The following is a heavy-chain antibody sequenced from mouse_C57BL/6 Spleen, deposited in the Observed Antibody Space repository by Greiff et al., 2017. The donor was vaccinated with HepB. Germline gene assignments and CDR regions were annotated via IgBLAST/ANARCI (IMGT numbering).Heavy chain of an antibody. CDR3: ARSKGHYGSSPYWYFDV. Sequence: QVQLKQPGAELVKPGASVKLSCKASGYTFTSYWMHWVKQRPGRGLEWIGRIDPNSGGTKYNEKFKSKATLTVDKPSSTAYMQLSSLTSEDSAVYYCARSKGHYGSSPYWYFDVWGTGTTVTVSS. V-gene: IGHV1-72*01. J-gene: IGHJ1*03. D-gene: IGHD1-1*01. CDR2: IDPNSGGT. CDR1: GYTFTSYW.